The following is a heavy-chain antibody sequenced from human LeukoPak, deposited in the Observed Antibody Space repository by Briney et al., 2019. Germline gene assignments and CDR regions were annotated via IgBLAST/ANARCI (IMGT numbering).Heavy chain of an antibody. V-gene: IGHV1-2*02. CDR2: INPNSGGT. CDR1: GYTFTGYY. J-gene: IGHJ3*02. CDR3: ASLDIVVVPARYDAFDI. Sequence: ASVKVSCKASGYTFTGYYMHWVRQAPGQGLEWMGWINPNSGGTNYAQKFQGRVTMTRDTSISTAYMELSRLRSDDTAVYYCASLDIVVVPARYDAFDIWGQGTMVTVSS. D-gene: IGHD2-2*01.